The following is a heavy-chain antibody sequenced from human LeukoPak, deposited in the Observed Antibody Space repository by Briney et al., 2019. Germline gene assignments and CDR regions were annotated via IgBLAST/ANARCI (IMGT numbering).Heavy chain of an antibody. CDR3: ARENYDILTGYLLFDY. Sequence: SETLSLTCTVSGGSISSYNWSWIRQPPGKGLEWIGYIYYSGSTNYNPSLKSRVTISVDTSKNQFSLKLSSVTAADTAVYYCARENYDILTGYLLFDYWGQGTLVTVSS. D-gene: IGHD3-9*01. CDR2: IYYSGST. V-gene: IGHV4-59*01. CDR1: GGSISSYN. J-gene: IGHJ4*02.